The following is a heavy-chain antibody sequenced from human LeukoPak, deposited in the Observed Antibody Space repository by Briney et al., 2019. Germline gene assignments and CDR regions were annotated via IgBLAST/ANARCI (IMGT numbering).Heavy chain of an antibody. Sequence: PGGSLGLSCAASGFTFSSYGMHWVRQAPGKGLEWVAFIRYDGSNKYYADSVKGRFTISRDNSKNTLYLQMNSLRAEDTAVYYCAKGELRFLEWLCDYWGQGTLVTVSS. CDR1: GFTFSSYG. V-gene: IGHV3-30*02. CDR3: AKGELRFLEWLCDY. J-gene: IGHJ4*02. D-gene: IGHD3-3*01. CDR2: IRYDGSNK.